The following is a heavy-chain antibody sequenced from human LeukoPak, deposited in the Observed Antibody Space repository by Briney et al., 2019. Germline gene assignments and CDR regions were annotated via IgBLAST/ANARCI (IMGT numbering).Heavy chain of an antibody. V-gene: IGHV4-39*01. Sequence: SSYGMHWVRQPPGKGLEWIGSIYYSGSTYYNPSLKSRVTISVDTSKNQFSPKLSSVTAADTAVYYCAVTDGGEYDSSGYSLDYWGQGTLVTVSS. CDR3: AVTDGGEYDSSGYSLDY. CDR1: SSYG. J-gene: IGHJ4*02. CDR2: IYYSGST. D-gene: IGHD3-22*01.